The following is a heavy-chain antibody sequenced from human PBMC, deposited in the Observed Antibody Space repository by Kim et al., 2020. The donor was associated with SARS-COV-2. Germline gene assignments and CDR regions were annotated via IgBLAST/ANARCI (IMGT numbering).Heavy chain of an antibody. CDR2: IYSSGNT. CDR1: GDSMEIFY. V-gene: IGHV4-59*01. Sequence: SETLSLTCTVSGDSMEIFYWSWVRQPPGKELEWIGYIYSSGNTDYNPSLRSRVTISVDTSKNNFSLRLRSVTAADTAIYYCARVAFWSRPFDIWGQGPMV. D-gene: IGHD3-3*01. CDR3: ARVAFWSRPFDI. J-gene: IGHJ3*02.